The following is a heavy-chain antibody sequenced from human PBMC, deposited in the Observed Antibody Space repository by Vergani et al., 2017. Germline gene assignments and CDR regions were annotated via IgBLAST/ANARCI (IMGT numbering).Heavy chain of an antibody. V-gene: IGHV3-23*01. CDR1: GFTFSSYA. D-gene: IGHD3-9*01. CDR2: ISGSGGST. Sequence: EVQLLESGGGLVQPGGSLRLSCAASGFTFSSYAMSWVRPAPGKGLEWVAAISGSGGSTYYADSVKGRFTISRDNSKNTLYLQMNSLRAEDTAVYYCAKVHGGDIWTGSDAFDIWGQGTMVTVSS. J-gene: IGHJ3*02. CDR3: AKVHGGDIWTGSDAFDI.